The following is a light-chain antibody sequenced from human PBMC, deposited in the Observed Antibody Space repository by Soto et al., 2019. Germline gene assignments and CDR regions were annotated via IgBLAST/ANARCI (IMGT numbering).Light chain of an antibody. V-gene: IGKV1-5*03. CDR3: QQYNDNWT. CDR1: QSISSW. Sequence: DIQMTQSPSTLSASVGDRVTITCRASQSISSWLAWYQQKPGKAPKLLIYKASTLQSGVPSRFSGSGSGTELPFAIRSVQTEYSTTYYCQQYNDNWTFGQGTKVEIK. CDR2: KAS. J-gene: IGKJ1*01.